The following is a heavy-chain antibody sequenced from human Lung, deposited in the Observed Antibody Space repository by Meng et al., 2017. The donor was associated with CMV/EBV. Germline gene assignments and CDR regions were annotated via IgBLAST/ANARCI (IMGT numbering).Heavy chain of an antibody. CDR3: ARDGDRFLTTEYYFGY. CDR2: ISHTGSYI. D-gene: IGHD4-11*01. CDR1: GFTFNSYS. V-gene: IGHV3-21*01. Sequence: GGSLRLSCAASGFTFNSYSMNWVRQAPGKGLEWVSSISHTGSYIYYADSVRGRFTISRDNAKNSLYLQLNSLRAEDTAVYYCARDGDRFLTTEYYFGYWGQGTLVTVSS. J-gene: IGHJ4*02.